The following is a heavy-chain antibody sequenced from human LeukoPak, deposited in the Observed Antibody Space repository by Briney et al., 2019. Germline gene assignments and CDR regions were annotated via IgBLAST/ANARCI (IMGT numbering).Heavy chain of an antibody. Sequence: GASVKVSCKASGYTFTTYDINWVRQATGQGLEWMGWMNPNSGNTGYAQKFQGRVTMTRNTSMSTAYMELNSLRSEDTVAYYCARANYYGSGKKDLDYWGQGTLVTVSS. CDR2: MNPNSGNT. J-gene: IGHJ4*02. D-gene: IGHD3-10*01. CDR1: GYTFTTYD. CDR3: ARANYYGSGKKDLDY. V-gene: IGHV1-8*01.